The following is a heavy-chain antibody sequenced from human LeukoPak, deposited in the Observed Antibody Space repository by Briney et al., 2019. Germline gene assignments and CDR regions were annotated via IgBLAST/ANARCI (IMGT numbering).Heavy chain of an antibody. CDR3: AKVSPWIQLWFHFDY. J-gene: IGHJ4*02. CDR2: ISYSGSNK. Sequence: GGSLRLSCAASGFTFSSYGMSWVRQAPGKGLEWVAVISYSGSNKYYADSVKGRCTIPRDNSKNTLYLQMNSLRAEDTAVYYCAKVSPWIQLWFHFDYWGQGNLVTGSS. CDR1: GFTFSSYG. V-gene: IGHV3-30*18. D-gene: IGHD5-18*01.